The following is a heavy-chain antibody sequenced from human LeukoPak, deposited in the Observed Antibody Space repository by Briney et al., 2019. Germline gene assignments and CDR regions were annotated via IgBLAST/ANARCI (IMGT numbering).Heavy chain of an antibody. D-gene: IGHD3-16*02. Sequence: GGSLRLSCAASGFTFSSYAMRWVRQAPGKGLEWVSAISGSGGSTYYVDSVKGRFTISRDNSKNTLYLQMNSLRAEDTAVYYCAKDLEVMITFGGVIVDYWGQGTLVTVSS. CDR1: GFTFSSYA. J-gene: IGHJ4*02. CDR3: AKDLEVMITFGGVIVDY. CDR2: ISGSGGST. V-gene: IGHV3-23*01.